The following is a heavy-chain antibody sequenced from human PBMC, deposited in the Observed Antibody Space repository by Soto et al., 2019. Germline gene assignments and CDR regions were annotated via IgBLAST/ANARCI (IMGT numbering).Heavy chain of an antibody. CDR1: PITVYNFAA. CDR3: AKDRALENQTPYGMDV. J-gene: IGHJ6*02. CDR2: ISGRGDHR. V-gene: IGHV3-23*01. D-gene: IGHD2-2*01. Sequence: EMQLLESGGGLGQPGGSLRLSCVASPITVYNFAAMSWVRPTPERGLEWVSTISGRGDHRYYADSVKGRFTISRDNSKNRLYLQMDGLRVDDTAVYYCAKDRALENQTPYGMDVWGQGTTVT.